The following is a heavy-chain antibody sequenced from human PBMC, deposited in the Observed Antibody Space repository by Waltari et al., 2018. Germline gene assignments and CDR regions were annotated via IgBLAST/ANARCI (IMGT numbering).Heavy chain of an antibody. CDR1: GNNFVDQY. J-gene: IGHJ1*01. V-gene: IGHV1-69-2*01. CDR3: ATDVSPKNVVTRPFES. CDR2: NVQEDDET. D-gene: IGHD3-22*01. Sequence: EVQLVQSGPEVREHGTSVKISCKTSGNNFVDQYLHWVKQSPGKGPGGVGLNVQEDDETIYPDRFRGRVIMSADTATDTAYLEIETLRAEDTAIYYCATDVSPKNVVTRPFESWGQGTLVTVSS.